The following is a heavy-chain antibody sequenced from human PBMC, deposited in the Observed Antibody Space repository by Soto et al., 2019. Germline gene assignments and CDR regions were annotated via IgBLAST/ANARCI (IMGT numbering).Heavy chain of an antibody. Sequence: PSGSLCLTCAVSGFTFTTYSRTWVRRAPGKGLEWVSSVSNIGGQTYYADSVKGRFTISRDMSKKTLHLRMNDLRAHDPGVYFYAKGMWRWGYDSFSMDIFFDQWGQGPPVNV. V-gene: IGHV3-23*01. CDR1: GFTFTTYS. CDR2: VSNIGGQT. J-gene: IGHJ4*02. CDR3: AKGMWRWGYDSFSMDIFFDQ. D-gene: IGHD3-9*01.